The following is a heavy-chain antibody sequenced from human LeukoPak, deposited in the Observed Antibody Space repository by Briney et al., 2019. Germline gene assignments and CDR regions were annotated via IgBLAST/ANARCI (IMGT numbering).Heavy chain of an antibody. Sequence: SETLSLTCTVSGGSISSYYWSWIRQPPGKGLEWIGYIYYSGSTNYNPSLKSRVTISVDTSKNQFSLKLSSVTAADTAVYYCARGAGDGYTKRNDAFDIWGQGTMVTVSS. CDR1: GGSISSYY. CDR2: IYYSGST. J-gene: IGHJ3*02. D-gene: IGHD5-24*01. V-gene: IGHV4-59*01. CDR3: ARGAGDGYTKRNDAFDI.